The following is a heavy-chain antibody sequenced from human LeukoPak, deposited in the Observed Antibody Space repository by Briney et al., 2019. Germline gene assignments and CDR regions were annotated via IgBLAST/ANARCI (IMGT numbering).Heavy chain of an antibody. D-gene: IGHD3-10*01. V-gene: IGHV4-59*01. J-gene: IGHJ6*02. CDR1: VGSISSYY. CDR3: ARGYYGSGGSGYYYYGMDV. CDR2: IYYSGST. Sequence: SETLSLTCTVSVGSISSYYWSWIRKPPGKGLEWIEYIYYSGSTNYNPSLESRVTISVDTSKNQFSLKLSSVTAADTAVYYCARGYYGSGGSGYYYYGMDVWGQGTTVTVSS.